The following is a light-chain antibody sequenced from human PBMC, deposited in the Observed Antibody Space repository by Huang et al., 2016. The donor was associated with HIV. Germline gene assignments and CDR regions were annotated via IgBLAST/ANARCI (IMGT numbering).Light chain of an antibody. CDR3: QQYNDWALT. CDR2: GAS. J-gene: IGKJ4*01. CDR1: QRISSN. Sequence: EIVMTQSPATLSVSPGERATLSCRASQRISSNLAWYQQKPGKSPRLLIYGASTRATCIPVSFSGSASGTEFTLTISILQSEDFAIYYCQQYNDWALTFGGGTKVDIK. V-gene: IGKV3D-15*01.